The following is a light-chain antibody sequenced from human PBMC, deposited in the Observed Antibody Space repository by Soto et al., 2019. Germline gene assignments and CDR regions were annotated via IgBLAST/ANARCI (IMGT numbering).Light chain of an antibody. V-gene: IGKV1-5*01. CDR3: QHSGT. J-gene: IGKJ1*01. CDR1: QSISNW. CDR2: DAS. Sequence: DIQMTQSPSTLSASVGDRVTITCRASQSISNWLAWYQQKPGKAPKLLIHDASTLDRGVPSRFSGSGSGTEFTLSISSLQTTDFASYYCQHSGTFGQGTKVEIE.